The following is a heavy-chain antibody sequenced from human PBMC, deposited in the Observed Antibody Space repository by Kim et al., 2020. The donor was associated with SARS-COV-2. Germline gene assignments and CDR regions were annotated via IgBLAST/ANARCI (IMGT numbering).Heavy chain of an antibody. D-gene: IGHD3-10*01. CDR2: ISWNSGSI. J-gene: IGHJ4*02. V-gene: IGHV3-9*01. CDR3: AKDIYRFRELLYYFDY. Sequence: GGSLRLSCAASGFTFDDYAMHWVRQAPGKGLEWVSGISWNSGSIGYADSVKGRFTISRDNAKNSLYLQMNSLRAEDTALYYCAKDIYRFRELLYYFDYWGQGTLVTVSS. CDR1: GFTFDDYA.